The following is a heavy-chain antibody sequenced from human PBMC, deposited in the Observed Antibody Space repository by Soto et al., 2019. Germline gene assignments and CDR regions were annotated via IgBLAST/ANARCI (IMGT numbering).Heavy chain of an antibody. J-gene: IGHJ6*02. D-gene: IGHD6-13*01. Sequence: QVQLVQSGAEVKKPGASVKVSCKASGYTFTSYAMHWVRQAPGQRLEWMGWINAGNGNTKYSQKFQGRVTMTRDTSASTAYMELSSLRSEDTAVYYCAREVEERYSSSWYTDYYYGMDVWGQGTTVTVSS. CDR2: INAGNGNT. CDR1: GYTFTSYA. CDR3: AREVEERYSSSWYTDYYYGMDV. V-gene: IGHV1-3*01.